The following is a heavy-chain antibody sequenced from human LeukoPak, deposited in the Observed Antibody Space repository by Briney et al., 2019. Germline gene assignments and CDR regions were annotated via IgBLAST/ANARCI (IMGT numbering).Heavy chain of an antibody. J-gene: IGHJ4*02. D-gene: IGHD2/OR15-2a*01. CDR2: IYYSGST. CDR1: GGSISSGGYY. V-gene: IGHV4-30-4*08. Sequence: SQTLSLTCTVSGGSISSGGYYWSWIRQPPGKGLEWIGYIYYSGSTYYNPSLKSRVTISVDTSKNQFSLKLSSVTAADTAVYYCARVSETRDYSLLIYFDYWGQGTLVTVSS. CDR3: ARVSETRDYSLLIYFDY.